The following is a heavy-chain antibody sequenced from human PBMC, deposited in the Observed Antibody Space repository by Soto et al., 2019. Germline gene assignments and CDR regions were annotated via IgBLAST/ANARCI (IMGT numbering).Heavy chain of an antibody. J-gene: IGHJ4*02. D-gene: IGHD2-15*01. CDR1: GYTFTGYY. CDR2: INPNSGGT. CDR3: ARAPRYCSGGSCFIFDY. Sequence: VASVKVSCKASGYTFTGYYMHWVRQAPGQGLEWMGWINPNSGGTNYAQKFQGWVTMTRDTSISTAYMELSRLRSDDTAVYYCARAPRYCSGGSCFIFDYWGQGTLVTVSS. V-gene: IGHV1-2*04.